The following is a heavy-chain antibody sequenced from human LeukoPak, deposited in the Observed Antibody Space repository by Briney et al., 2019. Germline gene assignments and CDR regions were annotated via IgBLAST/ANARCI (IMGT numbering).Heavy chain of an antibody. CDR2: IIPIFGTA. V-gene: IGHV1-69*05. J-gene: IGHJ6*03. CDR1: GGTFSSYA. Sequence: SVKVSCKASGGTFSSYAISWARQAPGQGLEWMGGIIPIFGTANYAQKFQGRVTITTDESTSTAYMELSSLRSEDTAVYYCARTDYYDSSGGYYYYYMDVWGKGTTVTVSS. D-gene: IGHD3-22*01. CDR3: ARTDYYDSSGGYYYYYMDV.